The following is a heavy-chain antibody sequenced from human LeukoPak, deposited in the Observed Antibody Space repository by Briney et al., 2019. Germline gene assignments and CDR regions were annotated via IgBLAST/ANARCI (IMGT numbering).Heavy chain of an antibody. D-gene: IGHD3-9*01. V-gene: IGHV6-1*01. CDR2: TYYRSKWYN. CDR1: GDSVSSNSAA. CDR3: ARGVEYFDWLLDYYYYMDV. Sequence: SQTLSLTCAISGDSVSSNSAAWNWIRQSPSRGLEWLGRTYYRSKWYNDYAVSVKSRMTINPDTSKNQFSLQLNSVTPEDTAVYYCARGVEYFDWLLDYYYYMDVWGKGTTVTVSS. J-gene: IGHJ6*03.